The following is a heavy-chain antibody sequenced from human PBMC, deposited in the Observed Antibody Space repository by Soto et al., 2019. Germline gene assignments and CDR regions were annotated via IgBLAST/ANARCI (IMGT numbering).Heavy chain of an antibody. V-gene: IGHV1-3*01. Sequence: QVQLVQSGAEVKKPGASVKVSCKASGYTFTSYGMHWVRQAPGQRLEWMGWINAGNGNTKYSQKFQGRVTITRDTSASTAYMELSSLRSEDTAVYYCARVNKGLAATPYLYYYYMDVWGKGTTVTVSS. CDR2: INAGNGNT. CDR3: ARVNKGLAATPYLYYYYMDV. D-gene: IGHD2-15*01. J-gene: IGHJ6*03. CDR1: GYTFTSYG.